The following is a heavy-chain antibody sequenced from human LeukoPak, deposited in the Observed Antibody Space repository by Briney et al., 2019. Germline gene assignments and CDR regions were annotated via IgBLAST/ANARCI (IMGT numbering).Heavy chain of an antibody. CDR3: ARGLPGEKAFDY. D-gene: IGHD2-2*01. CDR2: ISAYNGNT. CDR1: DYTFTSYG. Sequence: ASVKVSCKGSDYTFTSYGISWVRQAPGQGLEWMGWISAYNGNTNYAQKLQGRVTMTTDTSTSTAYMELRSLRSDDTAVYYCARGLPGEKAFDYWGQGTLVTVSS. V-gene: IGHV1-18*01. J-gene: IGHJ4*02.